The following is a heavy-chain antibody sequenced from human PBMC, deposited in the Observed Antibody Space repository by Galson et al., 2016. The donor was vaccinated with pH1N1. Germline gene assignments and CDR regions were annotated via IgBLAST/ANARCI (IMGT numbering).Heavy chain of an antibody. V-gene: IGHV1-18*01. J-gene: IGHJ4*02. CDR3: ASGRNLGCSGGSCYLAS. Sequence: SVKVSCKASGYTFTTYGIDWVRQAPGQGLEWMGWISTYTGNAKYAQKFQGRLTLTTDPFTNIAYMDLGSLTSDDTATYFCASGRNLGCSGGSCYLASWGQGTLVTVSS. CDR1: GYTFTTYG. CDR2: ISTYTGNA. D-gene: IGHD2-15*01.